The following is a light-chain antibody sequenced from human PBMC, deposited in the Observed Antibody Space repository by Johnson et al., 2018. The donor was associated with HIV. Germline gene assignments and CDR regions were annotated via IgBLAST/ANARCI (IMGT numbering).Light chain of an antibody. V-gene: IGLV1-51*01. CDR3: GTWDSSLSAGV. Sequence: QAVLTQPPSVSAAPGQKVTISCSGSSSNIGNNYVSCHQQFPGTAPKLLIYDNNKRPSGIPDRFSGSKSGTSATLGITGLQTGAEADYYCGTWDSSLSAGVFGTGTKVTVL. CDR1: SSNIGNNY. CDR2: DNN. J-gene: IGLJ1*01.